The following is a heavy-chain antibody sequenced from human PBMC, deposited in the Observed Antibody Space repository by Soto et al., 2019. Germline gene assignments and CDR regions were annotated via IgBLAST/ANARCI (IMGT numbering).Heavy chain of an antibody. D-gene: IGHD2-15*01. CDR1: GFTFSSYG. J-gene: IGHJ1*01. V-gene: IGHV3-30*18. Sequence: PGGSLRLSCAASGFTFSSYGMHWVRQAPGKGLEWVAAISYDGSNKYYADSVKGRFTISRDNSKNTLYLQMNSLRAEDTAVYYCAKDPPPYCSGGSCYSGYFQHWGQGTLVTVSS. CDR3: AKDPPPYCSGGSCYSGYFQH. CDR2: ISYDGSNK.